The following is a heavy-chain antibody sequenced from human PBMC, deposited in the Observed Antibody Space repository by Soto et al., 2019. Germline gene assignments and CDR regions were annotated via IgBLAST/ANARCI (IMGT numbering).Heavy chain of an antibody. J-gene: IGHJ4*02. Sequence: EVQLLDSGGGLVQPGGSLRLSCAASGFTFSNYAMTWVRQGPGKGLEWVSGFSGGGGRAYYADSVKGRFTISRDNSKSPLYLQMNSLRAEDTAVYYCAKAYFVWSSEQPYYFDYWGQGTLVTVSS. CDR1: GFTFSNYA. V-gene: IGHV3-23*01. CDR2: FSGGGGRA. D-gene: IGHD3-16*01. CDR3: AKAYFVWSSEQPYYFDY.